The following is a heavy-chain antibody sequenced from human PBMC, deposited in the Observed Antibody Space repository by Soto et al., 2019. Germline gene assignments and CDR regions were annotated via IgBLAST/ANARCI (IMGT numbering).Heavy chain of an antibody. CDR3: ARQDGYYYYIDV. V-gene: IGHV4-59*08. Sequence: QVQLQESGPGLVKPSETLSLTCTVSGGSISSYYWSWIRQPPGKGLEWIGYIFYTGSTNYNPSLKSRVLIPVDTSKNQFSLKLRSVTAADTAVYYCARQDGYYYYIDVWGKGTTVTVSS. J-gene: IGHJ6*03. CDR2: IFYTGST. CDR1: GGSISSYY.